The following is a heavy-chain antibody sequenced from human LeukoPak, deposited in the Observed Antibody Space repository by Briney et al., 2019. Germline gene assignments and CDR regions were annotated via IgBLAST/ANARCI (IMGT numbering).Heavy chain of an antibody. V-gene: IGHV3-23*01. CDR3: AARPTDAPVAPSDY. D-gene: IGHD6-19*01. CDR2: ISGSGGST. Sequence: GGSLRPSCAASGFTSGCCAMSWVRQAPGKGLEWVSTISGSGGSTYYADSVKGRFTISRDNSKNTLYLQMNSLRAEDTATYYCAARPTDAPVAPSDYWGQGTLVTVSS. J-gene: IGHJ4*02. CDR1: GFTSGCCA.